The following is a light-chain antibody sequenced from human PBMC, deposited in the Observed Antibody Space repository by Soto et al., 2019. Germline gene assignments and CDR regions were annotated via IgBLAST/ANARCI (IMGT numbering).Light chain of an antibody. Sequence: DIQMTQSPSSLSTSVGDRVTITCRASQSVGIYLNWYQQKPGKAPKLLIYAASSLQSGVPSRFCGSGSGTDFSLTISSLRPEDFATYYCQHTYSTPYTFGQGTKLEIK. CDR2: AAS. CDR1: QSVGIY. CDR3: QHTYSTPYT. J-gene: IGKJ2*01. V-gene: IGKV1-39*01.